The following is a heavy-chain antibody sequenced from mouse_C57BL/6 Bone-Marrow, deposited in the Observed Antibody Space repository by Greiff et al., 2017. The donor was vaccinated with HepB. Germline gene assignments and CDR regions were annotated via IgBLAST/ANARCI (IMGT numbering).Heavy chain of an antibody. D-gene: IGHD1-1*01. J-gene: IGHJ2*01. Sequence: ESGPGLVKPSQSLSLTCSVTGYSITSGYYWNWIRQFPGNKLEWMGYISYDGSNNYNPSLKNRISITRDTSKNQFFLKLNSVTTEDTATYYCARGSYYYGSSYVGVYYDYWGQGTTLTVAS. CDR1: GYSITSGYY. CDR3: ARGSYYYGSSYVGVYYDY. CDR2: ISYDGSN. V-gene: IGHV3-6*01.